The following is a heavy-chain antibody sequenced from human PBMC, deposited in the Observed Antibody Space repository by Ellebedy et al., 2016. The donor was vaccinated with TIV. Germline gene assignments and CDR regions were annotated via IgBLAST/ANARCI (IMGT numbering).Heavy chain of an antibody. V-gene: IGHV3-7*03. D-gene: IGHD2/OR15-2a*01. CDR3: VKNRASLEH. CDR1: GFPFNKFW. J-gene: IGHJ1*01. CDR2: IGEDGSEK. Sequence: GESLKTSCDASGFPFNKFWMPWVRQAPGKGLECVANIGEDGSEKNYVDSVQGRFTISRDNVKNSVYLQMNSLRVEDTAIYYCVKNRASLEHWGQGTLVTVSS.